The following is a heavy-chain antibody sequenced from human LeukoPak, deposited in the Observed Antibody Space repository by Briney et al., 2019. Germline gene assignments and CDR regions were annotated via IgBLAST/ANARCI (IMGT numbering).Heavy chain of an antibody. J-gene: IGHJ5*02. V-gene: IGHV4-34*01. D-gene: IGHD6-13*01. CDR3: ARGLRVTATGTWWFDP. CDR1: GGSFSGYY. CDR2: INHSGST. Sequence: PSETLSLTCAVYGGSFSGYYWSWIRQPPGKGLEWNGEINHSGSTNYNPSLKSRVTISVDTSKNQFSLKLSSVTAADTAVYYCARGLRVTATGTWWFDPWGQGTLVTVSS.